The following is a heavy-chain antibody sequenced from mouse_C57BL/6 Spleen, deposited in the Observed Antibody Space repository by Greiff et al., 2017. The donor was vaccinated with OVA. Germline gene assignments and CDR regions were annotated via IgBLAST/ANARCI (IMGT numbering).Heavy chain of an antibody. J-gene: IGHJ3*01. CDR1: GYTFTSYW. CDR2: IDPSDSYT. D-gene: IGHD1-1*01. CDR3: ASNITS. Sequence: VQLQQSGAELVKPGASVKLSCKASGYTFTSYWMQWVKQRPGQGLEWIGEIDPSDSYTNYNQKFKGKATLTVDTSSSTAYMQLSSLTSEDSAVYYCASNITSWGQGTLVTVSA. V-gene: IGHV1-50*01.